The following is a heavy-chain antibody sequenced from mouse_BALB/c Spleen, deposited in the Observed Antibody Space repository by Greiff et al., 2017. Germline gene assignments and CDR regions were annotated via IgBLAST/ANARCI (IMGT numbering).Heavy chain of an antibody. V-gene: IGHV5-4*02. J-gene: IGHJ4*01. Sequence: VQLKESGGGLVKPGGSLKLSCAASGFTFSDYYMYWVRQTPEKRLEWVATISDGGSYTYYPDSVKGRFTISRDNAKNNLYLQMSSLKSEDTAMYYCARVKDRSYAMDYWGQGTSVTVSS. CDR1: GFTFSDYY. D-gene: IGHD2-14*01. CDR3: ARVKDRSYAMDY. CDR2: ISDGGSYT.